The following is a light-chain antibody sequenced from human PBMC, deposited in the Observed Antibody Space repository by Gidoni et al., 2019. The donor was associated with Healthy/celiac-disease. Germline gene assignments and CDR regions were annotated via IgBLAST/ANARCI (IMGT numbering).Light chain of an antibody. CDR1: QIISSW. CDR2: KAS. CDR3: QQYNSYPLT. J-gene: IGKJ2*01. V-gene: IGKV1-5*03. Sequence: DIQMTQSPSTLSASVGDRVTITCRASQIISSWLAWYQQKPGKAPKLLIYKASSLESGVPSRFSGGGSGTEFTLTISSLQPDDFATYYCQQYNSYPLTFGQGTKLEIK.